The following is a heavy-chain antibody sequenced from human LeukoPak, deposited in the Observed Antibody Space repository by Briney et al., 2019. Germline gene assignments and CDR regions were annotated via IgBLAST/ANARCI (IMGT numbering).Heavy chain of an antibody. CDR2: IYSGGST. CDR3: ARDQQLTT. V-gene: IGHV3-66*02. J-gene: IGHJ5*02. CDR1: GFTVSTNY. D-gene: IGHD3-9*01. Sequence: AGGSLRFSCAASGFTVSTNYMSGVCQAQGKGLKWVSVIYSGGSTYYADSVKGRFTISRDNSKNTLSLQMDSLRAEDTAVYYCARDQQLTTWGQGTLVTVSS.